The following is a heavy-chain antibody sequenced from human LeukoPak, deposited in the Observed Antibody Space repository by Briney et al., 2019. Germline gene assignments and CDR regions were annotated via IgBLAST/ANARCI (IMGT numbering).Heavy chain of an antibody. CDR2: IYTSGST. V-gene: IGHV4-4*07. J-gene: IGHJ4*02. Sequence: SETLSLTCTVSGCSISSYYRSWIRQPARKGLEWIGRIYTSGSTNYNPSLKSRVTMSVDTSKNQFSLKLSSVTAADTAVYYCARGLVGATLHYWGQGTLVTVSS. CDR1: GCSISSYY. D-gene: IGHD1-26*01. CDR3: ARGLVGATLHY.